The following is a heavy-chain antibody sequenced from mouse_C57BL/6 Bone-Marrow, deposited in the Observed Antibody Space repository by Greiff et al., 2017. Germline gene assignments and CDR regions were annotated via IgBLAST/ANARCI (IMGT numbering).Heavy chain of an antibody. J-gene: IGHJ2*01. CDR3: ARSYGPRDY. Sequence: VKLMESGPELVKPGASVKISCKASGYAFSSSWMNWVKQRPGKGLEWIGRIYPGDGDTNYNGKFKGKATLTADKSSSTAYMQLSSLTSEDSAVYFCARSYGPRDYWGQGTTLTVSS. D-gene: IGHD1-1*02. V-gene: IGHV1-82*01. CDR1: GYAFSSSW. CDR2: IYPGDGDT.